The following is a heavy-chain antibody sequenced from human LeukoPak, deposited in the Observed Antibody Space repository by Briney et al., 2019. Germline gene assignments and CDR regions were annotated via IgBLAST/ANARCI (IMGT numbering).Heavy chain of an antibody. CDR1: GGSISSYY. CDR3: ARGKWLYDY. CDR2: IYYSGST. J-gene: IGHJ4*02. D-gene: IGHD3-22*01. V-gene: IGHV4-59*01. Sequence: SETLSLTCTVSGGSISSYYWSWIRQPPGKGLEWIGYIYYSGSTNYNPSLKSRVIISVDTSKNQFSLKLSSVTAADTAVYYCARGKWLYDYWGQGTLVTVSS.